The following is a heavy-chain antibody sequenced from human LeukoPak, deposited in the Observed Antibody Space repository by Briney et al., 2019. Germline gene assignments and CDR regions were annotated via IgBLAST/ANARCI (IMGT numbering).Heavy chain of an antibody. Sequence: PGGSLRLSCAASGFTFSSYSMNWVRQAPGKGLEWVSYISSSSSTIYYADSVKGRFTISRDNAKNSLYLQMNSLRAEDTAVYYCARGRPVEWELYDYWGQGTLVTVSS. V-gene: IGHV3-48*01. J-gene: IGHJ4*02. D-gene: IGHD1-26*01. CDR1: GFTFSSYS. CDR3: ARGRPVEWELYDY. CDR2: ISSSSSTI.